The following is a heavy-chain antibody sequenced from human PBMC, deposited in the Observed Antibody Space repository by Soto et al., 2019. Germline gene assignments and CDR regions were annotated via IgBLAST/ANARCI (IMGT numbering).Heavy chain of an antibody. CDR3: ARDPGSYYDFWSGYYDY. Sequence: EVQLVESGGGLVQPGGSLRLSCAASGFTVSSNYMSWVRQAPGKGLEWVSVIYSGGSTYYADSVKGRFTISRDNSKNTLYLQMNSLSAEDTAVYYCARDPGSYYDFWSGYYDYWGQGTLVTVSS. CDR1: GFTVSSNY. J-gene: IGHJ4*02. CDR2: IYSGGST. V-gene: IGHV3-66*01. D-gene: IGHD3-3*01.